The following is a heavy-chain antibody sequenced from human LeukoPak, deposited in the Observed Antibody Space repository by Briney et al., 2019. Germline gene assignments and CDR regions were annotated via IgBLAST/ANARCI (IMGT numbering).Heavy chain of an antibody. CDR1: GGSISSYY. CDR2: IYYGGST. J-gene: IGHJ4*02. Sequence: PSETLSLTCTVSGGSISSYYWSWIRQPPGKGLEWIGYIYYGGSTSYNPSLKSRVTISVDTSKNQLSLKLSSVTAADTAVYYCAGDETQWGQGTLVTVSS. CDR3: AGDETQ. V-gene: IGHV4-59*01.